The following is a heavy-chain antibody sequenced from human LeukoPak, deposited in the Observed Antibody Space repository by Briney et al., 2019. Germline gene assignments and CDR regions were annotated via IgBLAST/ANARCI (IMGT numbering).Heavy chain of an antibody. Sequence: SGGSLILSCAASGFPFSSYEMNWVRQAPGKGLEWVSYISSSGSTIYYADSVKGRFTISRDNAKNSLYLQMNSLRAEDTAVYYCAKDLDRYYYYYMDVWGKGTTVTVSS. CDR1: GFPFSSYE. CDR3: AKDLDRYYYYYMDV. D-gene: IGHD3/OR15-3a*01. CDR2: ISSSGSTI. V-gene: IGHV3-48*03. J-gene: IGHJ6*03.